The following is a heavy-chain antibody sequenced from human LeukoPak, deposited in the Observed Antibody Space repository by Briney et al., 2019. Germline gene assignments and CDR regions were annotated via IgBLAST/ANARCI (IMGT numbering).Heavy chain of an antibody. CDR2: ISYDGSTK. V-gene: IGHV3-30*18. CDR1: GFTFSSHG. Sequence: GGSLRLSCAASGFTFSSHGMHWVRQAPGKGLEWVAVISYDGSTKYYADSAKGRFNISRDNSKNTLYLQMNSLRVDDTAVYYCAKDATLFGDQYFDSWAREPWSSSPQ. D-gene: IGHD3-10*01. CDR3: AKDATLFGDQYFDS. J-gene: IGHJ4*02.